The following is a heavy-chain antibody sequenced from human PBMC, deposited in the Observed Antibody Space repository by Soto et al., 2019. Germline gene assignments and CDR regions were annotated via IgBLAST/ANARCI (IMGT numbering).Heavy chain of an antibody. CDR3: AKALSGTNNVDY. J-gene: IGHJ4*02. D-gene: IGHD1-7*01. CDR2: ISGSGGST. Sequence: GGSLRLSCAASGFTFSSYAMSWVRQAPGKGLEWVSAISGSGGSTYYADSVKGRFTISRDNSKNTLYLEMNSLRAEDTAVYYCAKALSGTNNVDYWGQGTLVTVSS. V-gene: IGHV3-23*01. CDR1: GFTFSSYA.